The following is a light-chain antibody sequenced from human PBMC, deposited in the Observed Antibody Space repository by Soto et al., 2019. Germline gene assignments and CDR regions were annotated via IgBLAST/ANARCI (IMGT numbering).Light chain of an antibody. J-gene: IGKJ2*02. Sequence: EIVLTQSPATLSLSPGERATLSCRASQSVSXXXAWYQQTPGQAPRLLIYDASNRATGIPARFSGSGSGTXFXXXXXXXXXXDFAVYYCQXRSNWPRGTFGQGTKLEIK. CDR3: QXRSNWPRGT. CDR2: DAS. V-gene: IGKV3-11*01. CDR1: QSVSXX.